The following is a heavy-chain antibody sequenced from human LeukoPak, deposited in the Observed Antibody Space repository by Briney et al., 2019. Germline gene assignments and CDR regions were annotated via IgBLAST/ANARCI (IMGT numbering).Heavy chain of an antibody. CDR3: ARGGDRRGFDY. V-gene: IGHV4-31*03. CDR2: IYDSGTT. J-gene: IGHJ4*02. D-gene: IGHD1-14*01. Sequence: SETLSLTCTVSGGSISNGGYYWSWIRQHPGKGLEGSGYIYDSGTTYYNPALQSRVTMSVDLSDNHFSLRKRSMTAADTAVYFCARGGDRRGFDYWGQGTLVTVSS. CDR1: GGSISNGGYY.